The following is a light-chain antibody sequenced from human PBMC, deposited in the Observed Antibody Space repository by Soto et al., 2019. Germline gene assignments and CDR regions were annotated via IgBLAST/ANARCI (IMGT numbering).Light chain of an antibody. CDR3: QQYGDRPRT. V-gene: IGKV3-15*01. Sequence: EVVLTQSPATLSVSPGDRATLSCRASQYIGSAVAWYHQRSGQAPRLLIFDASVRFPTTPARFSGSVSGTEFTLTISSLESEDFAVYFCQQYGDRPRTFGQGTKVEIK. CDR1: QYIGSA. J-gene: IGKJ1*01. CDR2: DAS.